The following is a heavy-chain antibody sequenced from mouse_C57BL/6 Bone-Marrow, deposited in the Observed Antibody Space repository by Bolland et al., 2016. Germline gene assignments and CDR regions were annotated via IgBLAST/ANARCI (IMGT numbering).Heavy chain of an antibody. CDR2: SDSDT. CDR3: ANYYGSSYDAMDY. J-gene: IGHJ4*01. D-gene: IGHD1-1*01. Sequence: SDSDTNYNQKFKGKATLTVDKSSSTAYMQLSSLTSEDSAVYYCANYYGSSYDAMDYWGQGT. V-gene: IGHV1-74*01.